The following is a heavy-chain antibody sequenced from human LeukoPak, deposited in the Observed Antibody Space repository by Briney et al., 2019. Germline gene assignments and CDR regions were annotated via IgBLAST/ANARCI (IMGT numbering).Heavy chain of an antibody. CDR1: GGSISNYY. J-gene: IGHJ4*02. Sequence: TTSEALSLTCTVSGGSISNYYWSWIRQPPGKGLEWIGYIHYSGSTKYNPSLKSRVTISVATSKNELSLNLSSVTAADTAVYYCARRGEYFDYWGQGTLVTVSS. CDR2: IHYSGST. V-gene: IGHV4-59*01. CDR3: ARRGEYFDY. D-gene: IGHD2/OR15-2a*01.